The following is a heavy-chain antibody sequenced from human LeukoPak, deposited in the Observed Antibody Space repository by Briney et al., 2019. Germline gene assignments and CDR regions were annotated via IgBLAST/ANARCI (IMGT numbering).Heavy chain of an antibody. J-gene: IGHJ4*02. CDR1: GFTFSSYA. CDR3: VEGGYCSGDTCYSVGY. D-gene: IGHD2-15*01. CDR2: ISGYGGTT. Sequence: GGSLRLSCAASGFTFSSYAMSWVRQAPGKGLEWVSTISGYGGTTYYADSVKGRFTISRDNSKNTLYLQMNSLRAEDTAVYYCVEGGYCSGDTCYSVGYWGQGTLVTVSS. V-gene: IGHV3-23*01.